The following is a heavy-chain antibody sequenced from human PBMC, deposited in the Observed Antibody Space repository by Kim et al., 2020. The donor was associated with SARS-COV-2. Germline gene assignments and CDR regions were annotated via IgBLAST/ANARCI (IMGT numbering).Heavy chain of an antibody. CDR2: IDPSDSYT. Sequence: GESLKISCKGSGYSFTSYWISWVRQMPGKGLEWMGRIDPSDSYTNYSPSFQGHVTISADKSISTAYLQWSSLKASDTAMYYCARHEYYGSGDLPLDYWGQGTLVTVSS. D-gene: IGHD3-10*01. V-gene: IGHV5-10-1*01. CDR3: ARHEYYGSGDLPLDY. J-gene: IGHJ4*02. CDR1: GYSFTSYW.